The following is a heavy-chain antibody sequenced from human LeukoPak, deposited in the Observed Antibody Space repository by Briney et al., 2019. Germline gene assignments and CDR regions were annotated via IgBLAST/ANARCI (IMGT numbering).Heavy chain of an antibody. CDR3: ARDKWGSGDYERVNDY. CDR1: GFTFRDYF. CDR2: ISSGSYT. V-gene: IGHV3-11*05. Sequence: GGSLRLSCAAPGFTFRDYFMSWIRQAPEKGLERGLYISSGSYTKYADSVKGRFTISRDNAKNSLYLQMNGLKAEDTAVYYCARDKWGSGDYERVNDYWGQGTLVTVSS. D-gene: IGHD7-27*01. J-gene: IGHJ4*02.